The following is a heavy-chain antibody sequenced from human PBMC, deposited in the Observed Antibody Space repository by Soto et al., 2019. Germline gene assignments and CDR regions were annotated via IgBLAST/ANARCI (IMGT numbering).Heavy chain of an antibody. CDR2: ISSNGGST. J-gene: IGHJ3*02. Sequence: GGSLRLSCAASGFTFSSYAMHWVRQAPGKGLEYVSAISSNGGSTYYANSVKGRFTISRDNSKNTLYLQMGSLRAEDIAVYYCARKDGTMGAFDIWGQGTMVTVSS. CDR1: GFTFSSYA. D-gene: IGHD3-16*01. V-gene: IGHV3-64*01. CDR3: ARKDGTMGAFDI.